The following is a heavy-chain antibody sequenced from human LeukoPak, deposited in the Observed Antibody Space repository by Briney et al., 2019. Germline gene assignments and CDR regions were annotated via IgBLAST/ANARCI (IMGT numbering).Heavy chain of an antibody. CDR1: GFIFSSYS. CDR3: ARGGEPVGFDY. J-gene: IGHJ4*02. D-gene: IGHD1-26*01. V-gene: IGHV3-21*01. CDR2: ISSSSSYI. Sequence: KSGGSLRLSCAASGFIFSSYSMNWVRQAPGKGLEWVSSISSSSSYIYYADSVKGRFTISRDNAKNSLSLQMYSLRAEDTAVYYCARGGEPVGFDYWCQGTLVTVSS.